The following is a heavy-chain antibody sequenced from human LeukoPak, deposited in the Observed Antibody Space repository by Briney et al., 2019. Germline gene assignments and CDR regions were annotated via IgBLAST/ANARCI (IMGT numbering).Heavy chain of an antibody. D-gene: IGHD3-9*01. V-gene: IGHV1-8*01. Sequence: ASVKVSCKASGYTFTSYDINWVRQATGQGLESMGWMNPKSGDTGYAQKFQGRVTMTRNTSISTAHMELSSLRSEDTAVYYCARGEYYDILTGYSDYYYYGMDVWGQGTTVTVSS. CDR2: MNPKSGDT. CDR1: GYTFTSYD. J-gene: IGHJ6*02. CDR3: ARGEYYDILTGYSDYYYYGMDV.